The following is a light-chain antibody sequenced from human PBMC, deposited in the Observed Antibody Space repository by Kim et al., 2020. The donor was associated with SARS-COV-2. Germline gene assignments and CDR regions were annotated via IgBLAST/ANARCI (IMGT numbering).Light chain of an antibody. CDR1: SSNIGAGYD. CDR3: QSYDSSLNWV. J-gene: IGLJ3*02. V-gene: IGLV1-40*01. Sequence: QSVLTQPPSVSGAPGQRVTISCTGSSSNIGAGYDVHWYQQLPGTAPKLLIYGNSNRPSGVPVRFSGSKSGTSASLAITGLQAEDEADYYCQSYDSSLNWVFGGGTQLTVL. CDR2: GNS.